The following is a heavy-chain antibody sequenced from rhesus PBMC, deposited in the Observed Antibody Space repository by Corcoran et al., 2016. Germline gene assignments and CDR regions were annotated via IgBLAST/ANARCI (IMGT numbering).Heavy chain of an antibody. CDR2: IDGSGSST. CDR3: AREGIAAAGTGDY. Sequence: QLQLQESGPGLVKPSETLSVTCAVSGGSISSSYWSWIRQAPGKGLGWIGDIDGSGSSTNYNPSCKRRVTLSVDTSKNQLSLKLSSVTTADTAVYYCAREGIAAAGTGDYWGQGVLVTVSS. D-gene: IGHD6-25*01. J-gene: IGHJ4*01. CDR1: GGSISSSY. V-gene: IGHV4-169*02.